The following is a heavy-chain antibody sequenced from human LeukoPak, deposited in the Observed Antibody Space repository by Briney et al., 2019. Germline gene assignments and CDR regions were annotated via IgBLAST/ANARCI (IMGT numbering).Heavy chain of an antibody. Sequence: GAPVNVSCKASGYTFTGYYMHWVRQAPGQGLEWMGWINPNSGGTNYAQKFQGRVTMTRDTSTSTVYMELSSLRSEDTAVYYCARLTVEDTAMEDYWGQGTRVTVSS. CDR1: GYTFTGYY. J-gene: IGHJ4*02. V-gene: IGHV1-2*02. D-gene: IGHD5-18*01. CDR2: INPNSGGT. CDR3: ARLTVEDTAMEDY.